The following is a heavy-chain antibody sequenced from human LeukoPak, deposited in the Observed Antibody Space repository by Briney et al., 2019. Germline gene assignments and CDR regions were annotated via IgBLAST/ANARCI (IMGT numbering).Heavy chain of an antibody. V-gene: IGHV5-51*01. CDR2: IHPGDSDI. CDR1: GYRFDNYW. D-gene: IGHD3-10*01. Sequence: GESLKISCQGSGYRFDNYWIGWMRQMPGNGLEWMGIIHPGDSDIRYSPSFQGLVTISADMSISTAYLQWSSLKALDTAKYYCARQGGSGTFGAFNVWGQGTMVTVSS. CDR3: ARQGGSGTFGAFNV. J-gene: IGHJ3*01.